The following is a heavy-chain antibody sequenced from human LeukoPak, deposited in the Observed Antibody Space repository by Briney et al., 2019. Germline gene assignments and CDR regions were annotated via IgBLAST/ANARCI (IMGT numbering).Heavy chain of an antibody. Sequence: GGSLRLSCAGSGFTFDDYAMHWVRQTPGKGLEWVSGISWNSGNIAYADFVGGRFTISRDNAKNSLSLQMNSLSDEDTAAYYCAKDAYGGATFFYYMDVWGKGTTVTVSS. V-gene: IGHV3-9*01. D-gene: IGHD2/OR15-2a*01. CDR3: AKDAYGGATFFYYMDV. CDR1: GFTFDDYA. CDR2: ISWNSGNI. J-gene: IGHJ6*03.